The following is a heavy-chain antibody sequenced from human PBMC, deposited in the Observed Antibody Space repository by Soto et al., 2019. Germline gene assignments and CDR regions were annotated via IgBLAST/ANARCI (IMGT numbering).Heavy chain of an antibody. Sequence: QVQLVESGGGVIQPGRSLRLSCAASGFTFSSHAIQWVRQAPGKGLAWVAVISYDGSIKYYADSVKGRFTNSRDNSKNTAYQQMNSLRAEDTAVFYCASEWSTSGDLDYWRQGNLGIVSS. CDR3: ASEWSTSGDLDY. V-gene: IGHV3-30-3*01. CDR2: ISYDGSIK. J-gene: IGHJ4*02. D-gene: IGHD3-10*01. CDR1: GFTFSSHA.